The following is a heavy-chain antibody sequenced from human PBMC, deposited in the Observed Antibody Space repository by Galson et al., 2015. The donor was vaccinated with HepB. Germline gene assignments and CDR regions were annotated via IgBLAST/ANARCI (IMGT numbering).Heavy chain of an antibody. D-gene: IGHD3-3*01. CDR2: IKQDGSEK. CDR1: GFTFSSYW. J-gene: IGHJ6*03. V-gene: IGHV3-7*01. Sequence: PRLSCAASGFTFSSYWMSWVRQAPGKGLEWVANIKQDGSEKYYVDSVKGRFTVPRDNAKNSLYLQMNSLRAEDTAVYYCARAINKYDFWSGYDPYYMDVWGKGTTVTVSS. CDR3: ARAINKYDFWSGYDPYYMDV.